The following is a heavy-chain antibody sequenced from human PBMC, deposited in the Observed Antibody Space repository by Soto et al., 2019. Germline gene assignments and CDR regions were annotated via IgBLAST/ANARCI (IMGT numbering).Heavy chain of an antibody. CDR2: ISSDGFNK. CDR1: GFTFNTYA. D-gene: IGHD6-19*01. V-gene: IGHV3-30*18. J-gene: IGHJ4*02. CDR3: AKDPITNGWSANYFDY. Sequence: QVQLVESGGGVVQPGRSLRLSCTASGFTFNTYAMHWVRQAPGRGLEWVAIISSDGFNKYYADSVKGRFTISRDNSKNTLYVQMNSLRAEDTAVYYCAKDPITNGWSANYFDYWGQGTLVTFSS.